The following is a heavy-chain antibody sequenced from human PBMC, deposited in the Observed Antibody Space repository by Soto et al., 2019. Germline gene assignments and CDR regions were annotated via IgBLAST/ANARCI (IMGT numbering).Heavy chain of an antibody. CDR1: GYTFTGYY. CDR3: ARESLELLRGLDY. V-gene: IGHV1-2*04. D-gene: IGHD1-26*01. J-gene: IGHJ4*02. Sequence: ASVKVSCTASGYTFTGYYMHWVRQAPGQGLELMGWINPNSGGTNYAQKFQGWVTMTRDTSISTAYMELSRLRSDDTAVYYCARESLELLRGLDYWGQGTLVTVYS. CDR2: INPNSGGT.